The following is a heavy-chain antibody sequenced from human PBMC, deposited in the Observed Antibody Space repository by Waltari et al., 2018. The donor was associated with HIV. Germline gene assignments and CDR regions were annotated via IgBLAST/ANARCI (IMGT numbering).Heavy chain of an antibody. CDR3: ARVDYDILTGYQDAFDI. V-gene: IGHV3-74*01. D-gene: IGHD3-9*01. CDR2: INGDGSST. Sequence: EVQLVESGGGLVQSGGSLRLSCVASGFPFSSYWMPWVRQVQGKGLVWGSRINGDGSSTNYADSVKGRFTISRDNAKNTLYLQMNSRRAEDTAVYYCARVDYDILTGYQDAFDIWGQGTMVTVSS. J-gene: IGHJ3*02. CDR1: GFPFSSYW.